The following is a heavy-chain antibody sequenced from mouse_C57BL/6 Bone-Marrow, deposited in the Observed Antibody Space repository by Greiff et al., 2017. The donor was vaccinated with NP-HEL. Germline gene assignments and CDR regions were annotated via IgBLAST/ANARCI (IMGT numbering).Heavy chain of an antibody. D-gene: IGHD1-1*01. CDR3: TGVTTVVKDAMNY. CDR2: IRNKANNHAT. Sequence: EVKVEESGGGLVQPGGSMKLSCAASGFTFSDAWMDWVRQSPEKGLEWVAEIRNKANNHATYYAESVKGRFTISRDDSKSSVYLQMNSLRAEDTGIYYCTGVTTVVKDAMNYWGQGTSVTVSS. CDR1: GFTFSDAW. J-gene: IGHJ4*01. V-gene: IGHV6-6*01.